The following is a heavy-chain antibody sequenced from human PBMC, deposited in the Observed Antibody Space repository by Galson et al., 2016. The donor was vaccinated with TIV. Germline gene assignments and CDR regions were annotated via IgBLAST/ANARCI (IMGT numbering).Heavy chain of an antibody. CDR3: ARDRARHNYDFWSGPTVYAMDV. V-gene: IGHV3-33*01. Sequence: SLRLSCAASGFTFSWYGMHWVRQAPGKGLEWVAVIWYDGRNKYYVDSVKGRFNISRDNSKNTLNLQMNSLRAEDTAVYYCARDRARHNYDFWSGPTVYAMDVWGQGTTVTVSS. J-gene: IGHJ6*02. CDR1: GFTFSWYG. D-gene: IGHD3-3*01. CDR2: IWYDGRNK.